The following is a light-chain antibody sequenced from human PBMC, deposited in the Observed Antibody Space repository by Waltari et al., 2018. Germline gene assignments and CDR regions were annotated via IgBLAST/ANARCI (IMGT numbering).Light chain of an antibody. CDR2: SAS. CDR3: QQSYNTPFT. V-gene: IGKV1-39*01. Sequence: DIQMTQSPFSMSSSLGDRVTITCRASESISNYVNWYQQKPGRAPKVLIYSASSLQSGVPSRFRGSGSGTDFTRTISILQPEDSATYYCQQSYNTPFTFGQGTKLEIK. CDR1: ESISNY. J-gene: IGKJ2*01.